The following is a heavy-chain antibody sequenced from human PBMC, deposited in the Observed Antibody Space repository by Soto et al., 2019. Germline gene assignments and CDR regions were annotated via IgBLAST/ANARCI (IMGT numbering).Heavy chain of an antibody. Sequence: PGESLKISCKGSGYSFTSYWIGWVRQMPGKGLEWMGIIYPGDSDTRYSPSFQGQVTISADKSISTAYLQWSSLKASDTAMYYCARLDYYDILTGYSHRRAFDIWGQGTMVTVSS. J-gene: IGHJ3*02. D-gene: IGHD3-9*01. CDR2: IYPGDSDT. V-gene: IGHV5-51*01. CDR3: ARLDYYDILTGYSHRRAFDI. CDR1: GYSFTSYW.